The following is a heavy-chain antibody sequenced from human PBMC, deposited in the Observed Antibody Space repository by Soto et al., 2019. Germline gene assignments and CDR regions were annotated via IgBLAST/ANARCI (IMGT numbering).Heavy chain of an antibody. CDR1: GFTVSSHY. CDR2: IYSGGST. J-gene: IGHJ5*02. D-gene: IGHD6-13*01. CDR3: ARQRGDSSSWYSP. Sequence: EVQLVESGGGLIQPGGSLRLSCAASGFTVSSHYMSWVRQAPGKGLEWVSVIYSGGSTYYADSVKGRFTISRDNSKNTLYLHMNSLRAEDTAVYYCARQRGDSSSWYSPWGQGTLVTVSS. V-gene: IGHV3-53*01.